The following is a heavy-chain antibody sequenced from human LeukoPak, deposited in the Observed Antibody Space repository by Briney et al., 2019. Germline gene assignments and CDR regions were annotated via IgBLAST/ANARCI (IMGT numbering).Heavy chain of an antibody. V-gene: IGHV1-2*02. CDR1: GYTFTGYY. J-gene: IGHJ4*02. CDR2: INPNSGGT. D-gene: IGHD2-2*01. CDR3: ARDREYQLLGGSYFDY. Sequence: ASVKVSCKASGYTFTGYYMHWVRQAPGQGLEWMGWINPNSGGTNYAQKLQGRVTMTTDTSTSTAYMELRSLRSDDTAVYYCARDREYQLLGGSYFDYWGQETLVTVSS.